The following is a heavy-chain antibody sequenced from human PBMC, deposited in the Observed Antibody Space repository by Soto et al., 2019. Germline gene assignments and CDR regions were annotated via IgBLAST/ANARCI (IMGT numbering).Heavy chain of an antibody. CDR3: ARGQLWFGED. CDR1: GFTVSSNY. Sequence: SGGSLRLSCAASGFTVSSNYMSWVRQAPGKGLEWVSIIYGGGSTNYADSVKGRFTISRDNSKNTLYLQMNSLRAEDTAVYYCARGQLWFGEDWGQGTLVTVSS. D-gene: IGHD3-10*01. J-gene: IGHJ4*02. V-gene: IGHV3-53*01. CDR2: IYGGGST.